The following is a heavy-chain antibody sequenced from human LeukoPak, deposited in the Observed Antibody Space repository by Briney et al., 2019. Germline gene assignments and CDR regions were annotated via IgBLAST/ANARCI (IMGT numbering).Heavy chain of an antibody. D-gene: IGHD6-13*01. V-gene: IGHV4-39*01. CDR2: IYYSGNT. CDR1: GGSISSNYH. J-gene: IGHJ3*02. CDR3: ARLGIAATGPAI. Sequence: SETLSLTCTVSGGSISSNYHRGWIRQPPGKGLEWIASIYYSGNTYYNPSLKTRVTISVDTSNNQFSLKLSSVTAADTAVYYWARLGIAATGPAIWGQGTMVSVSS.